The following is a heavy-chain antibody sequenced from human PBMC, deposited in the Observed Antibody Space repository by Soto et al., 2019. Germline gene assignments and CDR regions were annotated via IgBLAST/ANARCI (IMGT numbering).Heavy chain of an antibody. CDR2: ISISGGNT. D-gene: IGHD6-19*01. J-gene: IGHJ4*02. V-gene: IGHV3-23*01. Sequence: PGGSLRLSCAASGFTFSTYAMNWVRQAPGKGLEWVSAISISGGNTYYADSVKGRFTISRDNSKNTLYLQMNSLRVEDTAIYYCAKEQAVSGTSHFDYWGRGNLIIVSS. CDR3: AKEQAVSGTSHFDY. CDR1: GFTFSTYA.